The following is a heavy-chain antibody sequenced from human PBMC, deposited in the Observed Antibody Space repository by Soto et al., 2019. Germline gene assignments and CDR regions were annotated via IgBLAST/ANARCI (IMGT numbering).Heavy chain of an antibody. CDR3: ARRVYGPGFPYYYGMDV. J-gene: IGHJ6*02. V-gene: IGHV4-59*01. CDR2: IYYSGST. Sequence: QVQLQESGPGLVKPSETLSLTCTVSGGSMSSYYWSWIRQPPGKGLEWIGYIYYSGSTNYNPSLNSRVTTSEXXPXNXXSLKLSSVTAAATAVYYCARRVYGPGFPYYYGMDVWGQGTTVTVSS. D-gene: IGHD3-10*01. CDR1: GGSMSSYY.